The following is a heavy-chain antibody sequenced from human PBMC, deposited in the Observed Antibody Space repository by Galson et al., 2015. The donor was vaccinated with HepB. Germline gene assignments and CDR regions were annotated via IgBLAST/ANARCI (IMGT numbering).Heavy chain of an antibody. CDR3: AKERYSSSWYPPRISKNDAFDI. J-gene: IGHJ3*02. CDR1: GFTFSSYA. V-gene: IGHV3-23*01. Sequence: SLRLSCAASGFTFSSYAMSWVRQAPGKGLEWVSAISGSGGSTYYADSVKGRFTISRDNSKNTLYLQMNSLRAEDTAIYYCAKERYSSSWYPPRISKNDAFDIWGQGTMVTVSS. CDR2: ISGSGGST. D-gene: IGHD6-13*01.